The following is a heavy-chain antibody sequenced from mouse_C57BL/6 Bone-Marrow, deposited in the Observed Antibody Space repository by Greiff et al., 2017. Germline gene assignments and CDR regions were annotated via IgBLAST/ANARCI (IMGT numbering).Heavy chain of an antibody. CDR1: GYAFSSSW. J-gene: IGHJ2*01. Sequence: VQLQQSGPELVKPGASVKISCKASGYAFSSSWMNWVKQRPGKGLEWIGRIYPGAGVTNYNGKFKGKATLTADKYSSPADTQHSSRTSDDSAVYFCASYYGTDYLDYWGQGTTLTVSS. V-gene: IGHV1-82*01. D-gene: IGHD1-1*01. CDR2: IYPGAGVT. CDR3: ASYYGTDYLDY.